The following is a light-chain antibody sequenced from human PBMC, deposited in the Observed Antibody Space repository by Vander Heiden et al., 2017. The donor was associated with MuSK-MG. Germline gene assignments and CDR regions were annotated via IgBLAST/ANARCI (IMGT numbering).Light chain of an antibody. CDR1: QSISSY. CDR2: AAS. J-gene: IGKJ4*01. Sequence: DIHMTQSPSSLSASVGDRVTITCRASQSISSYLNWYQQKPGKAPKLLIYAASSLQSGVPSRFSGSGSGTDFTLTISSLQPEDFATYYCQQSYSTPLTFGGWTKVEIK. CDR3: QQSYSTPLT. V-gene: IGKV1-39*01.